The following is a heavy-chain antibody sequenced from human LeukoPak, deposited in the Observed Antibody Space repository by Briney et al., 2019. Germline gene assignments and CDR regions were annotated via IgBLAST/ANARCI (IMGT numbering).Heavy chain of an antibody. J-gene: IGHJ6*03. CDR3: ARADRQLAYYYYYMDV. V-gene: IGHV1-2*02. D-gene: IGHD6-6*01. Sequence: ASVKVSCKASGYTFTGYYMHWVRQAPGQGLEWMGWINPNSGGTNYAQKLQGRVTMTTDTSTSTAYMELRSLRSDDTAVYYCARADRQLAYYYYYMDVWGKGTTVTVSS. CDR2: INPNSGGT. CDR1: GYTFTGYY.